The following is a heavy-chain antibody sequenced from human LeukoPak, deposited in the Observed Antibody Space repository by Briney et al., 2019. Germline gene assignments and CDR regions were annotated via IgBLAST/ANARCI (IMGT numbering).Heavy chain of an antibody. Sequence: SVKVSCKASGGTFTAYAISWVRQAPGQGLEWMGGIIPIFGTANYAQKFQGRVTITADKSTSTAYMELSSLRSEDTAVYYCARGRWYSSGWPVLYYYYMDVWGKGTTVTVSS. CDR2: IIPIFGTA. CDR3: ARGRWYSSGWPVLYYYYMDV. D-gene: IGHD6-19*01. V-gene: IGHV1-69*06. CDR1: GGTFTAYA. J-gene: IGHJ6*03.